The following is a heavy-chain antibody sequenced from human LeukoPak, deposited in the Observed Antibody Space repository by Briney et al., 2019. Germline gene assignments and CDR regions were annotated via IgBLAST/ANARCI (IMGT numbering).Heavy chain of an antibody. V-gene: IGHV4-34*01. CDR3: ARGERSSTYGMDV. D-gene: IGHD6-13*01. CDR1: GGSFSGYY. Sequence: TSETLSLTCAVYGGSFSGYYWSGIRQPPGKGLEWIGEINHSGSTNYNPSLKSRVTISVDTSKNQFSLKLSSVTAADTAVYYCARGERSSTYGMDVWGQGTTVTVSS. CDR2: INHSGST. J-gene: IGHJ6*02.